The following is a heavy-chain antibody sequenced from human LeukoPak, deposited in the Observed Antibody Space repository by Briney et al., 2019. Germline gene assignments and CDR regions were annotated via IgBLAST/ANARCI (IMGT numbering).Heavy chain of an antibody. D-gene: IGHD6-13*01. CDR3: ARGHSSWYAPFDY. V-gene: IGHV4-31*03. Sequence: SETLSLTCTVSRGSISSCGYYWSWLRQRPGKGLEWIGYIYYSGSTYYDPSLKSRVTISVDTSKNQFSLKLSSVTAADTAVYYCARGHSSWYAPFDYWGQGTLVTVSS. J-gene: IGHJ4*02. CDR1: RGSISSCGYY. CDR2: IYYSGST.